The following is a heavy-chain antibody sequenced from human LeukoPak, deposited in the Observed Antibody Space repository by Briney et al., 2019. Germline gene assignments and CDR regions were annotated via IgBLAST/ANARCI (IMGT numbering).Heavy chain of an antibody. J-gene: IGHJ6*02. CDR2: MNPNSGNT. D-gene: IGHD2-2*01. V-gene: IGHV1-8*02. Sequence: GASVKVSCKASGGTFSSYAISWVRQATGQGLEWMGWMNPNSGNTGYAQKFQGRVTMTRNASISTAYMELSSLRSEDTAVYYCARVLTSCYGGACLAYYYYYYGMDVWGQGTTVTVSS. CDR3: ARVLTSCYGGACLAYYYYYYGMDV. CDR1: GGTFSSYA.